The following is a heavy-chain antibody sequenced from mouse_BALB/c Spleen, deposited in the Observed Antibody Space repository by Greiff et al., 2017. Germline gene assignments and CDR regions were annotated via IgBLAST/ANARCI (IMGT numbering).Heavy chain of an antibody. CDR3: ARHVSSHFDY. Sequence: EVQLVESGGDLVKPGGSLKLSCAASGFTFSSYGMSWVRQTPDKRLEWVATISSGGSYTYYPDSVKGRFTISRDNAKNTLYLQMSSLKSEDTAMYYCARHVSSHFDYWGQGTTLTVSS. CDR2: ISSGGSYT. D-gene: IGHD1-1*01. J-gene: IGHJ2*01. CDR1: GFTFSSYG. V-gene: IGHV5-6*01.